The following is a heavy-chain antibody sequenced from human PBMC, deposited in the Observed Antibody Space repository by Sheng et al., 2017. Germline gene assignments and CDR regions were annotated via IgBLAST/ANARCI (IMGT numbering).Heavy chain of an antibody. Sequence: QVQLQQSGPGLVKPSQTLSLTCTVSGASLNSGNFYWSWIRQPAGKGLEWIGRVFNSGSTNSNPSLKSRVTLSVDTSKNQFSLTLKSVTAADTAVYYCGIFRGGTSWGQGTLVTVSS. D-gene: IGHD3-9*01. J-gene: IGHJ4*02. CDR2: VFNSGST. CDR1: GASLNSGNFY. V-gene: IGHV4-61*02. CDR3: GIFRGGTS.